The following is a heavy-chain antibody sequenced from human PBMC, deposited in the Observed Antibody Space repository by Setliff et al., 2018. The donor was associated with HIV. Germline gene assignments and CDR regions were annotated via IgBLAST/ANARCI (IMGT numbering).Heavy chain of an antibody. V-gene: IGHV4-38-2*01. CDR3: ARHDCGGDCSINWFDP. J-gene: IGHJ5*02. CDR2: IFYTGTT. CDR1: GYSIRDNFF. Sequence: SETLSLTCAVSGYSIRDNFFWGWVRQPPGKGLEWIGRIFYTGTTYYNPSLKSRVTLSLDTSKNQFSLELTSVTAADTAVYYCARHDCGGDCSINWFDPWGQGTLVTVSS. D-gene: IGHD2-21*02.